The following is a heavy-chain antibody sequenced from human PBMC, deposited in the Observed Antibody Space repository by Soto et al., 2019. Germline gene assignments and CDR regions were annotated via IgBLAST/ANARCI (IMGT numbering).Heavy chain of an antibody. CDR1: GCTFSSYA. Sequence: QVQLVQSGAEVKKPGSSVKVSCTASGCTFSSYAISWVRQAPGQGLEWMGGIIPIFGTANYAQKFQGRVTITADKATSTAYMELSSLRSEDTAVDYCATLGGTAMVKIDYWGQGTLVTVSS. D-gene: IGHD5-18*01. CDR3: ATLGGTAMVKIDY. V-gene: IGHV1-69*06. J-gene: IGHJ4*02. CDR2: IIPIFGTA.